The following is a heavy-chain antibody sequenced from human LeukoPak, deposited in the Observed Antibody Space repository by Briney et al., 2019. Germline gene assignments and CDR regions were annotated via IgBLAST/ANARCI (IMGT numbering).Heavy chain of an antibody. J-gene: IGHJ1*01. Sequence: PGGSLRLSCVASGFTFDDYGMSWVRQSPGKGLEWVSGINWNGGSPGYADSVKGRFTISRDDTKNSLFLQMDSLRAEDTALYYCVRDDYGDYLEYIQHWGQGTLVIVSS. CDR2: INWNGGSP. CDR3: VRDDYGDYLEYIQH. D-gene: IGHD4-17*01. CDR1: GFTFDDYG. V-gene: IGHV3-20*04.